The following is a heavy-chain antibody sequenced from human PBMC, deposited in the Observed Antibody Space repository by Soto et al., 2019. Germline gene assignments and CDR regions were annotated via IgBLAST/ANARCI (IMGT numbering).Heavy chain of an antibody. CDR3: ARGETSYYYDSSGFYFDY. V-gene: IGHV1-2*04. CDR2: INPNSGGT. CDR1: GYTFTGYY. J-gene: IGHJ4*02. D-gene: IGHD3-22*01. Sequence: ASVKVSCKASGYTFTGYYMHWVRQAPGQGLEWMGWINPNSGGTNYAQKFQGWVTMTRDTSISTAYMELSRLRSDDTAVYYCARGETSYYYDSSGFYFDYWGQGTLVTVSS.